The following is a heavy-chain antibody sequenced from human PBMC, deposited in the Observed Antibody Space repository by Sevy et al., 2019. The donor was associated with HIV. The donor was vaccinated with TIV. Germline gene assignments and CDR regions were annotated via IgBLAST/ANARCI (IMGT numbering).Heavy chain of an antibody. CDR1: GFSYSSYG. D-gene: IGHD2-21*01. CDR2: IQYEGRNK. CDR3: VKEGGGEGGDH. V-gene: IGHV3-30*02. Sequence: GGSLRLSCAASGFSYSSYGMHWVRQAPGKGLEWVAYIQYEGRNKEYADSVKGRFTISRDNSKNTLDLQMNSLRVEDTAVYYCVKEGGGEGGDHWGQGTLVTVSS. J-gene: IGHJ4*02.